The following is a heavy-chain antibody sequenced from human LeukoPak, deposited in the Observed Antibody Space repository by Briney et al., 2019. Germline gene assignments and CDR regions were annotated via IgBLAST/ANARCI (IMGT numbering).Heavy chain of an antibody. CDR1: GFTFSSYG. J-gene: IGHJ6*02. CDR2: ISYDGSNK. D-gene: IGHD3-22*01. CDR3: AKDRYYDGSGYPYYYGMDV. V-gene: IGHV3-30*18. Sequence: PGRSLRLSCAASGFTFSSYGMHWVRQAPGKGLEWVAVISYDGSNKYYADSVKGRFTISRDNSKNTLYLQMNSLRAEDTAVYYCAKDRYYDGSGYPYYYGMDVWGQGTTVTVSS.